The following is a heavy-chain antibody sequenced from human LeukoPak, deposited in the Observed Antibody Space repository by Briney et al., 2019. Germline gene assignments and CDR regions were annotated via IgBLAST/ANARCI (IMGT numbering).Heavy chain of an antibody. CDR2: IYYSGST. CDR1: GGSISSSSYY. CDR3: ARQLPPSYYYDSSGSIDY. J-gene: IGHJ4*02. D-gene: IGHD3-22*01. Sequence: SETLSLTCTVSGGSISSSSYYWGWIRQPPGKGLEWLGSIYYSGSTYYNPSLKSRVTISVDTSKNQFSLKLSSVTAADTAVYYCARQLPPSYYYDSSGSIDYWGQGTLVTVSS. V-gene: IGHV4-39*01.